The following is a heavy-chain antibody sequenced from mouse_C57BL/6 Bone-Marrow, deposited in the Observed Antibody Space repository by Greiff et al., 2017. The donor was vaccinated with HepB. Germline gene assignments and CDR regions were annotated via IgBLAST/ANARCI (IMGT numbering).Heavy chain of an antibody. CDR1: GYAFTNYL. CDR3: ARLGIYYYGGRYWYFDV. D-gene: IGHD1-1*01. CDR2: INPGSGGT. V-gene: IGHV1-54*01. J-gene: IGHJ1*03. Sequence: QVQLQQSGAELVRPGTSVKVSCKASGYAFTNYLIEWVKQRPGQGLEWIGVINPGSGGTNYNEKFKGKATLTADKSSSPAYMQLSSLTSEDSAVSFCARLGIYYYGGRYWYFDVWGTGTTVTVSS.